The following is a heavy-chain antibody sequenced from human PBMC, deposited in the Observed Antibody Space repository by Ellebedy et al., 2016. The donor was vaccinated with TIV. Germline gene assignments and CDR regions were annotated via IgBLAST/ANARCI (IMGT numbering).Heavy chain of an antibody. D-gene: IGHD6-6*01. CDR2: INSDGSST. J-gene: IGHJ4*02. CDR3: ATGRLVLDY. V-gene: IGHV3-74*01. Sequence: HTGGSLRLXCAASGFTFSSYWMHWVRQAPGKGLVWVSRINSDGSSTSYADSVKGRFAISRDNAKNTLYLQMNGLRAEDTAVYYCATGRLVLDYWGQGTLVTVSS. CDR1: GFTFSSYW.